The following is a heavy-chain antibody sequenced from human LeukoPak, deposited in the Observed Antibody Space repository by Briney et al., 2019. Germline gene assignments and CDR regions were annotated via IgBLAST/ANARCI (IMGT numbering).Heavy chain of an antibody. CDR3: ARDVPFDDYGDFPTEY. CDR2: IIPILGIA. V-gene: IGHV1-69*04. CDR1: GYTFTSYG. J-gene: IGHJ4*02. D-gene: IGHD4-17*01. Sequence: SVKVSCKASGYTFTSYGISWVRQAPGQGLEWMGRIIPILGIANYAQKFQGRVTITADKSTSTAYMELSSLRSEDTAVYYCARDVPFDDYGDFPTEYWGQGTLVTVSS.